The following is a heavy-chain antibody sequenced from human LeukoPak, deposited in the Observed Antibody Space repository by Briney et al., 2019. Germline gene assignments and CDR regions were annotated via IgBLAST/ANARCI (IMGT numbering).Heavy chain of an antibody. CDR3: AKSDWFDP. J-gene: IGHJ5*02. CDR2: IKNDGSSA. V-gene: IGHV3-74*01. CDR1: GFTFSNYW. Sequence: GESLRLSCATSGFTFSNYWMSWLRQAPGKGLVWVSRIKNDGSSATYAESVKGRFTISRDNARNTLYLQMNSLRVDDTAVYYCAKSDWFDPWGRGTLATVSS.